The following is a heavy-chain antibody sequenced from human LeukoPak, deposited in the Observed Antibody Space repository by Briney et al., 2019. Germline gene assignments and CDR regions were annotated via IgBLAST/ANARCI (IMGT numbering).Heavy chain of an antibody. V-gene: IGHV4-59*08. CDR2: IYYSGST. D-gene: IGHD5-18*01. CDR1: GGSISSYY. Sequence: PSETLSLTCTVSGGSISSYYWSWIRQPPGKGLEWIGYIYYSGSTDYNPSLKSRVTISVDTSKNQFSLKLRPVTAADTAVYYCARTTLNRAMVTTGPYYFDYWGQGTLVTVSS. CDR3: ARTTLNRAMVTTGPYYFDY. J-gene: IGHJ4*02.